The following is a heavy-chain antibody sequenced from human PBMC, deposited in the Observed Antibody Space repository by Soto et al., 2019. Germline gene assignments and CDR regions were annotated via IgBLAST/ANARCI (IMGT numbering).Heavy chain of an antibody. D-gene: IGHD6-19*01. V-gene: IGHV5-51*01. CDR3: ARHIAVAGTGGEFDP. J-gene: IGHJ5*02. CDR2: IYPGDSDT. Sequence: EVQLVQSGAEVKKPGESLKISCKGSGYSFTSYWIGWVRQMPGKGLEWMGIIYPGDSDTRYSPSFQGQVTISADKSISTASLQWSSLKASDTAMYYCARHIAVAGTGGEFDPWGQGTLVTVSS. CDR1: GYSFTSYW.